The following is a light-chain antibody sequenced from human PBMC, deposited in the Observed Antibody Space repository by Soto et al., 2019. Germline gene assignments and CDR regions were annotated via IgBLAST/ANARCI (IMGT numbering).Light chain of an antibody. J-gene: IGKJ1*01. CDR1: QDVSGY. CDR3: QQYHTQAT. Sequence: AIRMTQSPSSLSASTGDRVTITCRASQDVSGYVAWYQQKPGRAPNLLVYAASTLQAGVPSRFSGSASGTEFTLTITCLQSEDYATYFCQQYHTQATFGQATKVDIK. V-gene: IGKV1-8*01. CDR2: AAS.